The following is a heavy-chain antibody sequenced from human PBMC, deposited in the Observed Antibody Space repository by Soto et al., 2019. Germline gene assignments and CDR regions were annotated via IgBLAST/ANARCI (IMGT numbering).Heavy chain of an antibody. CDR2: IIPIFGTT. D-gene: IGHD4-17*01. V-gene: IGHV1-69*12. CDR3: ARDRALTTMTTLDY. CDR1: GGTFSTYA. J-gene: IGHJ4*02. Sequence: QVQLVQSGAEVKKPGSSVKVSCKASGGTFSTYAISWVRQAPGQGLEWMGGIIPIFGTTNYAQKFQGRVTITADESTSTAYMDLSSLRSEDTAVYYCARDRALTTMTTLDYWGQGTLVTVSS.